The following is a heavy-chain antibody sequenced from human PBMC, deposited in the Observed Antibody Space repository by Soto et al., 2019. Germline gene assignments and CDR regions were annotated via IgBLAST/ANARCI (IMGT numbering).Heavy chain of an antibody. CDR3: ARDPVDLFGYMDV. D-gene: IGHD6-25*01. CDR1: EDTFSSYS. CDR2: IIPLLGTA. Sequence: GASVKVSCKASEDTFSSYSITWVRQAPGQRLEWMGEIIPLLGTANYAQKFQGRVTITGDKSTSTIYMGLSSLRSDDTAVYYCARDPVDLFGYMDVWGQGTTVTVSS. V-gene: IGHV1-69*08. J-gene: IGHJ6*02.